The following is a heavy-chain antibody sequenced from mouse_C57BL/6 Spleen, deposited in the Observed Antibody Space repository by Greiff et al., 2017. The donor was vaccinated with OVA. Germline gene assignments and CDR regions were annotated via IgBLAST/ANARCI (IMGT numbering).Heavy chain of an antibody. Sequence: VQLQQSGPELVKPGASVKISCKASGYTFTDYYMNWVKQSHGKSLEWIGDINPNNGGTSYNQKFKGKATLTVDKSSSTAYMELRSLTSEDSAVYYCARYIHAMDYWGQGTSVTVSS. CDR1: GYTFTDYY. V-gene: IGHV1-26*01. J-gene: IGHJ4*01. CDR2: INPNNGGT. CDR3: ARYIHAMDY.